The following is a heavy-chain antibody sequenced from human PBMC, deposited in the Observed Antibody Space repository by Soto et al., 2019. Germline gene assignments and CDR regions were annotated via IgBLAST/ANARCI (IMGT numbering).Heavy chain of an antibody. CDR2: IWYDVSNK. CDR1: GFTFSSYG. D-gene: IGHD3-10*01. J-gene: IGHJ6*02. V-gene: IGHV3-33*01. CDR3: ARDPSGYYGSGSYHYYGMDV. Sequence: QVQLVESGGGVVQPGRSLRLSCAASGFTFSSYGMHWVRQAPGKGLEWVAVIWYDVSNKYYADSVKGRFTISRDNSKNTLYLQMNSLRAEDTAVYYCARDPSGYYGSGSYHYYGMDVWGQGTTVTVSS.